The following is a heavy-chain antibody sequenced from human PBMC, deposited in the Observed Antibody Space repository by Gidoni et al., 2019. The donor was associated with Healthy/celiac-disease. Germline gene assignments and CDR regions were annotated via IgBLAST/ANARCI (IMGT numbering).Heavy chain of an antibody. J-gene: IGHJ6*02. CDR3: AKDPMYYGSGSPPYGMDV. CDR1: GFTFSSYG. CDR2: ISYDGSNK. V-gene: IGHV3-30*18. D-gene: IGHD3-10*01. Sequence: QVQLVESGGGVFQPGRSLRLSCAASGFTFSSYGMHWVRQAPGKGLECVSVISYDGSNKYYADSVKGRFTISRDNSKNTLYLQMNSLRAEDTAVYYCAKDPMYYGSGSPPYGMDVWGQGTTVTVSS.